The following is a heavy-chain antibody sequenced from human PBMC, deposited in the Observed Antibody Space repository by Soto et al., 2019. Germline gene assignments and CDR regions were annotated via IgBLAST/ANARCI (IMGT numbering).Heavy chain of an antibody. D-gene: IGHD2-2*01. CDR1: GFTFSSFT. Sequence: EVQLVECGGGLVKPGDSRRMTCTGSGFTFSSFTLNWVRQAPGKGLEWLASISGSSSLKYYADSVRGRFTIFRDNAKNSVYLQMNNLRVEDTAVYYCVRGDSRDQWGQGTLVAVSS. J-gene: IGHJ4*02. V-gene: IGHV3-21*01. CDR3: VRGDSRDQ. CDR2: ISGSSSLK.